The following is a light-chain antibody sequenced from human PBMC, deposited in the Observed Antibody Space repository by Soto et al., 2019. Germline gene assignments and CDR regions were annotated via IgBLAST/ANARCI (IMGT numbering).Light chain of an antibody. V-gene: IGKV3-20*01. J-gene: IGKJ2*01. CDR1: QTITSNSY. CDR3: QQYGSSFL. Sequence: EIVLTQSPGTLSVSPGETATLSCRSSQTITSNSYLAWYQQKPGQAPRLLIYGASIRATGIPDRFTGSGSGTDFTLTISRLEPEDFAVYYCQQYGSSFLFGQGTKLEIK. CDR2: GAS.